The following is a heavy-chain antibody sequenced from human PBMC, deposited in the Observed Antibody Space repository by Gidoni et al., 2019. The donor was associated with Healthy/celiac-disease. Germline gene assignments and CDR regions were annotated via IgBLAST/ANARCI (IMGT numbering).Heavy chain of an antibody. Sequence: EVQLLEYGGGLVPPGGSLRPSCAASAFTFSSYAMSWVRQAPGKGLEWVAAISGSGGSTYYADSVKGRFTISRDNSKNTLYLQMNSLRAEDTAVYYCATYGGNPEYDYWGQGTLVTVSS. J-gene: IGHJ4*02. CDR2: ISGSGGST. V-gene: IGHV3-23*01. CDR1: AFTFSSYA. CDR3: ATYGGNPEYDY. D-gene: IGHD2-15*01.